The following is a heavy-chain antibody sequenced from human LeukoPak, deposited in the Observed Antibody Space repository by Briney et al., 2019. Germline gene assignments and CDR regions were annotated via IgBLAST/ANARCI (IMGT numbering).Heavy chain of an antibody. D-gene: IGHD5-24*01. CDR2: IKIGTT. CDR1: GFTFSTYS. V-gene: IGHV3-15*01. J-gene: IGHJ4*02. Sequence: GGSLRLSCAASGFTFSTYSMNWVRQAPGKGLEWIGRIKIGTTDYAAPVKDRFIISRDDSKNTLYVQMNSLKTEDTAVYYCTIAPHNPEMPLDYWGQGTLVTVSS. CDR3: TIAPHNPEMPLDY.